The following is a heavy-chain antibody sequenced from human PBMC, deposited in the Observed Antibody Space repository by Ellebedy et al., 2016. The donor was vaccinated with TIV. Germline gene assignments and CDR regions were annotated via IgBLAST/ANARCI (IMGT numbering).Heavy chain of an antibody. V-gene: IGHV4-39*07. CDR3: ASELRGDYRHGFDY. CDR1: GGSISSSNYY. D-gene: IGHD3-16*01. Sequence: MPSETLSLTCTVSGGSISSSNYYGGWIRQPPGKGLEWIGSIYYSGTTNYNPSFKSRVTISVDTSKNQFSLKLTSVTAADTAVYYCASELRGDYRHGFDYWGQGILVTVSS. CDR2: IYYSGTT. J-gene: IGHJ4*02.